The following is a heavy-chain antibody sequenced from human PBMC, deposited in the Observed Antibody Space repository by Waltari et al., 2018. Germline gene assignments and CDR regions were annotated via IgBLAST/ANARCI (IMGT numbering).Heavy chain of an antibody. J-gene: IGHJ6*03. V-gene: IGHV4-59*01. Sequence: QVQLQESGPGLVKPSETLFLTCTVSGGSISSYYWSWIRQPPGKGLEWIGYIYYSGSTNYNPSLKSRVTISVDTSKNQFSLKLSSVTAADTAVYYCARSGPYYYYYYYMDVWGKGTTVTVSS. CDR2: IYYSGST. D-gene: IGHD1-26*01. CDR3: ARSGPYYYYYYYMDV. CDR1: GGSISSYY.